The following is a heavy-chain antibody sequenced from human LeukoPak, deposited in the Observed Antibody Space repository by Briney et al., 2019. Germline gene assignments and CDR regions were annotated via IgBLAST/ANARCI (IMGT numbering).Heavy chain of an antibody. D-gene: IGHD1-26*01. Sequence: SCKASGGTFSSYTISWVRQAPGKGLEWVGFIRSKAYGGTTEYAASVKGRFTISRDDSKSIAYLQMNSLKTEDTAVYYCTRVWNSGSFDYWGQGTLVTVSS. CDR1: GGTFSSYT. V-gene: IGHV3-49*02. J-gene: IGHJ4*02. CDR3: TRVWNSGSFDY. CDR2: IRSKAYGGTT.